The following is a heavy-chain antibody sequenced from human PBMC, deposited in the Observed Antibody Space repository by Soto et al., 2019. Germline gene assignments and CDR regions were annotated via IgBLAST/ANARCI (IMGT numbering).Heavy chain of an antibody. Sequence: QVQLVESGGGVVQPGRSLRFSCAASGFTFSSYGMHWVRQAPGKGLEWVAVISSDGSNKYYGDSVKDRFTISRDNSKNTLYLQMNSLRAEDTAVYYCAGGYYFFDYWGQGTLVTVSS. D-gene: IGHD3-10*01. CDR2: ISSDGSNK. J-gene: IGHJ4*02. V-gene: IGHV3-30*03. CDR1: GFTFSSYG. CDR3: AGGYYFFDY.